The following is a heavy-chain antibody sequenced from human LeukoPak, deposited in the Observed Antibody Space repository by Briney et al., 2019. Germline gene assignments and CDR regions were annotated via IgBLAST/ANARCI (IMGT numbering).Heavy chain of an antibody. J-gene: IGHJ6*02. V-gene: IGHV3-30*04. CDR2: ISYDGSNK. CDR3: ARDNSGRYGGIVYYYYGMDV. D-gene: IGHD4-23*01. Sequence: GGSLRLSCAASGFTFSSYAMHWVRQAPGKGLEWVAVISYDGSNKYYADSVKGRFTISRDNSKNTLYLQMNSLRAEDTAVYYCARDNSGRYGGIVYYYYGMDVWGQGTTVTVSS. CDR1: GFTFSSYA.